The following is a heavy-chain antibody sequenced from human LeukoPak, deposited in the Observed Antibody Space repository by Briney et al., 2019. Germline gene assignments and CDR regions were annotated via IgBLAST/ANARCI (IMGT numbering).Heavy chain of an antibody. CDR1: GYTFTSYG. V-gene: IGHV1-18*01. CDR3: ARVERAGVRQLPDY. CDR2: ISAYNGNT. J-gene: IGHJ4*02. D-gene: IGHD2-2*01. Sequence: ASVKVSCKASGYTFTSYGISWVSQAPGHGLEWMGWISAYNGNTNYAQKLQGRVTMTTDTSTSTAYMELRSLRADDTAVYYCARVERAGVRQLPDYWGQGTLVTVSS.